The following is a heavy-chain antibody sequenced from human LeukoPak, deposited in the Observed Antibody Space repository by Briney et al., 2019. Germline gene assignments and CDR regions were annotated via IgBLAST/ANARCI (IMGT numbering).Heavy chain of an antibody. D-gene: IGHD3-10*01. CDR2: IYTSGST. V-gene: IGHV4-61*02. CDR1: GGSISSGSYY. CDR3: ASELAGIFDY. J-gene: IGHJ4*02. Sequence: SETLSLTCTVSGGSISSGSYYWSWIRQPAGKGLEWIGRIYTSGSTNYNPSLRSRVTISVDTSKNQFSLKLSSVTAADTAVYYCASELAGIFDYWGQGTLVTVSS.